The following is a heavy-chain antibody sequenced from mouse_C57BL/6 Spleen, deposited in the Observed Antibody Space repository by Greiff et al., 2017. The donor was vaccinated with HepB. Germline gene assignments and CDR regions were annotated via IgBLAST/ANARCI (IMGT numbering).Heavy chain of an antibody. CDR3: ARQLRDY. Sequence: QVQLQQPGAELVRPGPSVKLSCKASGYTFTSYWMHWVKQRPGQGLEWIGVIDPSDSYTNYNQKFKGKATLTVDTSSSTAYMQLSSLTSEDSAVYYCARQLRDYWGQGTTLTVSS. V-gene: IGHV1-59*01. D-gene: IGHD3-2*02. CDR1: GYTFTSYW. CDR2: IDPSDSYT. J-gene: IGHJ2*01.